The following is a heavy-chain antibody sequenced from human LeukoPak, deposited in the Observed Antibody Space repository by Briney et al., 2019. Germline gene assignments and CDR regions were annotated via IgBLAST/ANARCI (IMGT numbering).Heavy chain of an antibody. CDR1: GFSFSSYG. D-gene: IGHD1-14*01. V-gene: IGHV3-30*02. J-gene: IGHJ4*02. CDR3: ARDIVEPPGSGRYFDN. CDR2: IRYDGSDK. Sequence: GGSLRLSCAASGFSFSSYGMHWVRQAPGKGLEWVTFIRYDGSDKFYADSVKGRFTTSRDNSRSTLYLQMNSLRPEDTAVHYCARDIVEPPGSGRYFDNWGQGTLITVSS.